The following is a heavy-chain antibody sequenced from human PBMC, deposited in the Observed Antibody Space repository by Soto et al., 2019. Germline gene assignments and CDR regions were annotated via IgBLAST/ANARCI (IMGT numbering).Heavy chain of an antibody. J-gene: IGHJ4*02. CDR3: AKNQERELPRVIDF. CDR2: MSGSSSTT. D-gene: IGHD1-7*01. CDR1: GLTFSNYA. Sequence: HPGGSLRLSCATSGLTFSNYAMSWVRQAPGGGLEWVSSMSGSSSTTYYADSVRGRFTISRDRSKNTLYLQMSSLRAEDTALYYCAKNQERELPRVIDFWGQGTRVTSPQ. V-gene: IGHV3-23*01.